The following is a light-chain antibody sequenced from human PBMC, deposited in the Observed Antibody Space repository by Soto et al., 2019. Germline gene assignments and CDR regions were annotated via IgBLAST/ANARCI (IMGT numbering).Light chain of an antibody. V-gene: IGKV3-11*01. CDR3: QERRRWPLT. J-gene: IGKJ4*01. CDR2: DAS. Sequence: EIVLTQSPATLSLSPGERATLSCRASQSISSYLGWYQQKPGEAPRLLIYDASNRATGIPARFSGSGSGTDVTRTIGSLEPEDCAVYYCQERRRWPLTFGGGTKVEIK. CDR1: QSISSY.